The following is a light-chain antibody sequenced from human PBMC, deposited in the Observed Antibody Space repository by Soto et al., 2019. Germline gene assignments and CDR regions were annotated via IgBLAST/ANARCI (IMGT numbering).Light chain of an antibody. Sequence: DIQMTQAPSSLSASVGDRVTITCRASQSISRYVNWYQQKPRKAPRLLIFAASSLQGGVPSRFSGSGSGTDFTLTISSLPPEDFATYYCQHTYNTPFPFGPGTKVDIK. CDR1: QSISRY. CDR2: AAS. CDR3: QHTYNTPFP. J-gene: IGKJ3*01. V-gene: IGKV1-39*01.